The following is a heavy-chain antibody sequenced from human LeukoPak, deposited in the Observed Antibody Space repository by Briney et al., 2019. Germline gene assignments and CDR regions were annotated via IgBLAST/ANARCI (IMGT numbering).Heavy chain of an antibody. CDR2: ISSNSKYI. J-gene: IGHJ4*02. D-gene: IGHD6-19*01. V-gene: IGHV3-21*01. CDR1: GFTFSNYS. CDR3: ARDGGWHQGCGY. Sequence: GSLRLSCAASGFTFSNYSMNWVRQAPGKGLEWVSSISSNSKYIYYADSVKGRFTISRDNARNSLYLQMDSLRVEDTAVYYCARDGGWHQGCGYWGQGTLVTVSS.